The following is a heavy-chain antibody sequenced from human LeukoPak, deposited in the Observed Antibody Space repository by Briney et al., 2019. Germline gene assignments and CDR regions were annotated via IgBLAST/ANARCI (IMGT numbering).Heavy chain of an antibody. CDR2: IHYRGMT. D-gene: IGHD2-8*02. CDR3: ARYFCPGGICSHFDF. V-gene: IGHV4-59*08. Sequence: NSSETLTLTCTVSGGSINPYFWSWVRQPPGKGLEWVGYIHYRGMTDSNPSLKSRISISSDTSNTQFFLKLSSVTAADTAVYFCARYFCPGGICSHFDFWGQGALVTVSS. J-gene: IGHJ4*02. CDR1: GGSINPYF.